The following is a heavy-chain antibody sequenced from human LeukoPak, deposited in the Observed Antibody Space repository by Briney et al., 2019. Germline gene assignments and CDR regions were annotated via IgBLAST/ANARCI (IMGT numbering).Heavy chain of an antibody. CDR2: MTSPGDTT. D-gene: IGHD3-16*01. J-gene: IGHJ5*02. Sequence: GGSLRLSCATSGFTFTNYAMKWVRQAPGKGVEWVSAMTSPGDTTYYAASVKGRFFMSREDSKTTVYLQINSLRAEDTAIYYCAKGAEIDLWGQGTLVTVSS. CDR3: AKGAEIDL. CDR1: GFTFTNYA. V-gene: IGHV3-23*01.